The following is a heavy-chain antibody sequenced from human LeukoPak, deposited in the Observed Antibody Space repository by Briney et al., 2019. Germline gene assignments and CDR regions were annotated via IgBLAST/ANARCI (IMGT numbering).Heavy chain of an antibody. CDR2: ISAYNGNT. D-gene: IGHD3-9*01. Sequence: ASVKVSCKASGYTFTSYGISWVRQARGQGLEWMGWISAYNGNTNYAQKLQRRVTMTTDTSTSTAYMELRSLRSDDTAVYYCAAVYDILTGHIGGFDYWGQGTLVTVSS. CDR3: AAVYDILTGHIGGFDY. V-gene: IGHV1-18*01. CDR1: GYTFTSYG. J-gene: IGHJ4*02.